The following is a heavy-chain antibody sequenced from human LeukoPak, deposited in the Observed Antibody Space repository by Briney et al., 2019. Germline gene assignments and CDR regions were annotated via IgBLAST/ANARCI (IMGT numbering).Heavy chain of an antibody. Sequence: SQTLSPTCTVSGGSISSGSYYWSWIRQPAGKGLEWIGRIYTSGSTNYNPSLKSRVTISVDTSKNQFSLKLSSVTAADTAVYYCARDVGTVTTYFDYWGQGTLVTVSS. CDR1: GGSISSGSYY. CDR3: ARDVGTVTTYFDY. CDR2: IYTSGST. J-gene: IGHJ4*02. V-gene: IGHV4-61*02. D-gene: IGHD4-17*01.